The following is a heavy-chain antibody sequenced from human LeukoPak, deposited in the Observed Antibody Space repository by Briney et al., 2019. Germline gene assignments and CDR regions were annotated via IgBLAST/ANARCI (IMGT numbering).Heavy chain of an antibody. CDR1: GGTFSSYA. V-gene: IGHV1-69*05. CDR3: ASHSSGWSDFDY. CDR2: VIPIFGTA. J-gene: IGHJ4*02. Sequence: GASVKVSCKASGGTFSSYAISWVRQAPGQGLEWMGGVIPIFGTANYAQKFQGRVTITTDESTSTAYMELSSLRSEDTAVYYCASHSSGWSDFDYWGQGTLVTVSS. D-gene: IGHD6-19*01.